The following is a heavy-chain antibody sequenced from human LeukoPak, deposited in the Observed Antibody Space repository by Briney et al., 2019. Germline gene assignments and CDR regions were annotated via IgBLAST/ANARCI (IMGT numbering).Heavy chain of an antibody. J-gene: IGHJ3*02. CDR1: GFPSSNNV. CDR2: KSYDGSNK. V-gene: IGHV3-30*18. D-gene: IGHD3-10*01. Sequence: PGGPLRLPCAVSGFPSSNNVSHGVPRAPARGRRRVEFKSYDGSNKHYADSVKGRFSISRDNSKNTLYLQVNSLRPDDTAMYYCAKRFGESPAGGFEIWGQGTMVTVSS. CDR3: AKRFGESPAGGFEI.